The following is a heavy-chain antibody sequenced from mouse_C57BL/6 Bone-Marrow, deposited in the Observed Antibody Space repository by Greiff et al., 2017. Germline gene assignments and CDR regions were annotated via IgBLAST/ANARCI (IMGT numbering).Heavy chain of an antibody. D-gene: IGHD2-1*01. CDR3: AISLSYGNPYYFDY. Sequence: ASGYTFTSYWMHWVKQRPGQGLEWIGRIHPSDSDTNYNQKFKGKATLTVDKSSSTAYMQLSSLTSEDSAVYYCAISLSYGNPYYFDYWGQGTTLTVSS. CDR1: GYTFTSYW. J-gene: IGHJ2*01. CDR2: IHPSDSDT. V-gene: IGHV1-74*01.